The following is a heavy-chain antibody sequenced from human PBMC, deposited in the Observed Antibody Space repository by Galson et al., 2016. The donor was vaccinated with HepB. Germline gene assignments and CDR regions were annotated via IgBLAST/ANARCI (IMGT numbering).Heavy chain of an antibody. CDR3: AKEPGVFRPRGSYFDS. Sequence: SLRLSCAGSGFTFNSYAMNWVRQAPRKGPEWVAAISSGGGIKYYADSVKGRFTISRDNSKNTLYLQMNGLRAEDTALYYCAKEPGVFRPRGSYFDSWGQGTLVTVSS. V-gene: IGHV3-23*01. J-gene: IGHJ4*02. CDR1: GFTFNSYA. D-gene: IGHD3/OR15-3a*01. CDR2: ISSGGGIK.